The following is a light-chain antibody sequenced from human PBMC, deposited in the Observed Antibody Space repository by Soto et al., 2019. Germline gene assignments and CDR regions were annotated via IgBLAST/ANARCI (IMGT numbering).Light chain of an antibody. CDR3: QQSYSTPVT. J-gene: IGKJ1*01. Sequence: DIQMTQSPSSLSASVGDRVTITCRASQSISSYLNWYQQKPGKAPKLLIYAASSLQSGVPSRFSGSGSGTDFTLTISSLTPEDFATYYCQQSYSTPVTFGQGTKVEIK. CDR1: QSISSY. CDR2: AAS. V-gene: IGKV1-39*01.